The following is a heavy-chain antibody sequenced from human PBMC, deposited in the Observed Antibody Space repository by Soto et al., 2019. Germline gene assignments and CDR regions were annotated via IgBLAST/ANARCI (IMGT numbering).Heavy chain of an antibody. CDR3: TKGATSPFDS. V-gene: IGHV3-21*04. J-gene: IGHJ4*02. CDR2: ISSTTNYI. Sequence: PGGSLRLSCAASGFTFTRYSMNWVRQAPGKGLEWVSSISSTTNYIYHADSMKGRFTVSRDNAKNSVYLEMNSLSAEDTAIYYCTKGATSPFDSWGQGTRVTVSS. D-gene: IGHD3-16*01. CDR1: GFTFTRYS.